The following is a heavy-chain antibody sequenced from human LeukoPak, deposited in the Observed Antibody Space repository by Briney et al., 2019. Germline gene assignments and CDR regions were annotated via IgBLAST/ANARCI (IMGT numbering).Heavy chain of an antibody. CDR1: GFTFSSYT. J-gene: IGHJ4*02. Sequence: GGSLRLSCTASGFTFSSYTMTWVRQAPGKGLKWVSTITTGDGNTYYADSVKGRFTVSRDDSKNALYLQMNSLRAEDTAVYYCAKDGGLWVSAHWGDSWGRGTLVTVSS. V-gene: IGHV3-23*01. D-gene: IGHD7-27*01. CDR3: AKDGGLWVSAHWGDS. CDR2: ITTGDGNT.